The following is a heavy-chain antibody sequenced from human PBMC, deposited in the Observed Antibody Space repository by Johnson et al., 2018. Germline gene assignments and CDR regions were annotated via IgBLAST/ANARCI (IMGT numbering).Heavy chain of an antibody. J-gene: IGHJ3*02. CDR3: ANTIGSGYIALDI. V-gene: IGHV3-9*01. Sequence: VQLQESGGGLVQXGGSLKLXCAASGFTFDEYAMHWVRQAPGKGLEWVSGISWNSGSIGYADSVKGRFSISRARAKNSLYLLMNSLRAEDTTLYYCANTIGSGYIALDIWGQGTMVTVPS. D-gene: IGHD3-22*01. CDR2: ISWNSGSI. CDR1: GFTFDEYA.